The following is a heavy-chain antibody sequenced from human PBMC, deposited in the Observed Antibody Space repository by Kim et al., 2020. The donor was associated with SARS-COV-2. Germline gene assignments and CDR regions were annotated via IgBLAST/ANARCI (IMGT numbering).Heavy chain of an antibody. D-gene: IGHD6-13*01. CDR3: ASSDVAEGTPQFDY. V-gene: IGHV1-69*01. Sequence: EQKFQGRVTITADESTSTAYMELSSLRSEDTAVYYCASSDVAEGTPQFDYWGQGTLVTVSS. J-gene: IGHJ4*02.